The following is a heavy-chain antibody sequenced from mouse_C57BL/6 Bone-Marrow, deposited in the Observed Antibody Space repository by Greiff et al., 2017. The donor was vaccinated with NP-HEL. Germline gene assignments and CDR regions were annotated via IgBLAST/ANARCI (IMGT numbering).Heavy chain of an antibody. D-gene: IGHD1-1*01. V-gene: IGHV1-81*01. J-gene: IGHJ4*01. CDR1: GYTFTSYG. Sequence: QVQLQQSGAELARPGASVKLSCKASGYTFTSYGISWVQQRTGQGLEWIGEIYPRSGNTYYNEKFKGKATLTADKSSSTAYMELRSLTSEDSAVYFCTSPITTVVAEAMDYGGQGTSVTVSS. CDR2: IYPRSGNT. CDR3: TSPITTVVAEAMDY.